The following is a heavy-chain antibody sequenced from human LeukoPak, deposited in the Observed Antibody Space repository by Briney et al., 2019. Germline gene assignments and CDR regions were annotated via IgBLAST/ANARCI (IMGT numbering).Heavy chain of an antibody. D-gene: IGHD6-25*01. CDR2: MFYSGST. V-gene: IGHV4-59*12. CDR3: ARPAQSANAFDI. Sequence: SETLSLTCAVYGGSFRGYYWNWIRQPPGKGLEWIGYMFYSGSTNYNPSLESRVTMSVDTSKNQFSLKLSSVTAADTAVYYCARPAQSANAFDIWGQGTMVTVSS. CDR1: GGSFRGYY. J-gene: IGHJ3*02.